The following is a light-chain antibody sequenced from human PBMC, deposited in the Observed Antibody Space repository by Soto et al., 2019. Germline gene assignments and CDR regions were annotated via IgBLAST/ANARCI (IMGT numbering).Light chain of an antibody. J-gene: IGKJ1*01. CDR1: QNIRGNE. CDR3: QDYGTSAPWT. CDR2: RGS. V-gene: IGKV3-20*01. Sequence: VLTQSPGTLSLSPGERTTLSCRASQNIRGNELAWYQQKPGQPPRLLIYRGSSRAPGIPDRFSGRGSGTESTLTISSLEPEDFAVYYCQDYGTSAPWTFGQGTRVEI.